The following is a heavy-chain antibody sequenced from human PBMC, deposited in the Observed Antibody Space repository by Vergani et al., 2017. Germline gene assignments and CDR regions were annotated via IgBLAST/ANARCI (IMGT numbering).Heavy chain of an antibody. D-gene: IGHD5-12*01. J-gene: IGHJ4*02. V-gene: IGHV3-30-3*01. CDR2: ISYDGSNK. Sequence: VQLVESGGGLVQPGGSLRLSCAASGFTFSSYAMHWVRQAPGKGLEWVAVISYDGSNKYYADSVKGRFTISRDNSKNTLYLQMNSLRAEDTAVYYCARARVGTIFDYWGQGTLVTVSS. CDR1: GFTFSSYA. CDR3: ARARVGTIFDY.